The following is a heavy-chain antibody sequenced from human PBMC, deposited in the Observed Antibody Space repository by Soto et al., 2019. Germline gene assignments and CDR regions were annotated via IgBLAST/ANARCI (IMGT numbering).Heavy chain of an antibody. J-gene: IGHJ5*01. D-gene: IGHD3-9*01. Sequence: GESVKISCKGSGYMFYGYWIGWVRQMPGKGLEWMGLIYPDNSDTRYSPSFQGQVTLSADKSINTAYLQWSTLKASDTAMYYCARFEGPGLSHNWFDSWGQGTLVTVSS. CDR2: IYPDNSDT. V-gene: IGHV5-51*01. CDR3: ARFEGPGLSHNWFDS. CDR1: GYMFYGYW.